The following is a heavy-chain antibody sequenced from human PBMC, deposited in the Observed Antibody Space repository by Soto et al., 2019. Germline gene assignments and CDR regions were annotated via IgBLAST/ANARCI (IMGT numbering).Heavy chain of an antibody. D-gene: IGHD5-18*01. V-gene: IGHV2-5*02. CDR3: AHRPGYSYGHTAPKNNWFDP. CDR2: IYWDDDK. J-gene: IGHJ5*02. Sequence: QITLKESGPTLVKPTQTLTLTCTFSGFSLSTSGVGVGWIRQPPGKALEWLALIYWDDDKRYSPSLKSRLTITTDTSKNQVVLTITNMEPVETATYYCAHRPGYSYGHTAPKNNWFDPWGQGTLVTVSS. CDR1: GFSLSTSGVG.